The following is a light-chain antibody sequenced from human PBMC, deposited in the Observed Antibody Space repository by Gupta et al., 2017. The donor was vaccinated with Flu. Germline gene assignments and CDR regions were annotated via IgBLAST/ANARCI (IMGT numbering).Light chain of an antibody. V-gene: IGKV3-15*01. CDR3: LQDTNWPWT. CDR2: GAS. Sequence: EIVMTQSPATLSVSPGERATLSCRASQSVSSNLAWYQQKPGQAPRLLIYGASTRATGIPARFSGSGSGTEFTLTISSLQSEDFAVYYCLQDTNWPWTFGQGTKLEIK. J-gene: IGKJ1*01. CDR1: QSVSSN.